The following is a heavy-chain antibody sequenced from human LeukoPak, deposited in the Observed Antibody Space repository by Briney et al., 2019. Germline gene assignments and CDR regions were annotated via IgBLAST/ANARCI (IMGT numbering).Heavy chain of an antibody. V-gene: IGHV3-9*01. D-gene: IGHD6-13*01. CDR3: AKDMHSSSWYYGYWFDP. CDR2: ISWNSGSI. Sequence: GGSLRLSCAASGFTFDDYAMHWVRHAPGKGLEWVSGISWNSGSIGYADSVKGRFTISRDNAKNSLYLQMNSLRAEDTALYYCAKDMHSSSWYYGYWFDPWGQGTLVTVSS. J-gene: IGHJ5*02. CDR1: GFTFDDYA.